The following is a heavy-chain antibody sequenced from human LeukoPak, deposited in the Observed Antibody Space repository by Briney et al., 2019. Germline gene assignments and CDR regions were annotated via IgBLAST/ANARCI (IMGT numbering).Heavy chain of an antibody. CDR1: GFTFSSYA. V-gene: IGHV3-30*04. CDR2: ISYDGGNK. J-gene: IGHJ4*02. D-gene: IGHD3-9*01. CDR3: ARDYYDILTGSGPIDY. Sequence: GGSLRLSCAASGFTFSSYAMHWVRQAPGKGLEWVAVISYDGGNKYYADSVKGRFTISRDNSKNTLYLQMNSLRAEDTAVYYCARDYYDILTGSGPIDYWGQGTLVTVSS.